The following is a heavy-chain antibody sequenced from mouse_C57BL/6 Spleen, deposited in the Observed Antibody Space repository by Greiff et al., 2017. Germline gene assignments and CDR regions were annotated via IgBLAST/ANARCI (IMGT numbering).Heavy chain of an antibody. V-gene: IGHV5-9-1*02. D-gene: IGHD1-1*01. CDR3: TRALDGFDD. Sequence: EVQVVESGEGLVKPGGSLKLSCAASGFTFSSYAMSWVRQTPEKRLEWVAYISSGGDCIYYADTVKGRFTISRDNARNTLYLQMSSLKSEDTAMYYCTRALDGFDDWGKGTTLTVAS. CDR2: ISSGGDCI. J-gene: IGHJ2*01. CDR1: GFTFSSYA.